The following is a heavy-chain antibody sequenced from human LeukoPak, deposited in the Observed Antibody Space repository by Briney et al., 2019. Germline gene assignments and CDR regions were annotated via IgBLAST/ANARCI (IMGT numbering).Heavy chain of an antibody. CDR1: GYTFTGYY. CDR3: ARGASRSFDY. J-gene: IGHJ4*02. Sequence: GASVKVSCKASGYTFTGYYMHWVRQATGQGLEWMGWMNPNSGNTGYAQKFQGRVTMTRNTSITTAYMELSSLTSDDTAVYHCARGASRSFDYWGQGTLVTVSS. V-gene: IGHV1-8*02. CDR2: MNPNSGNT.